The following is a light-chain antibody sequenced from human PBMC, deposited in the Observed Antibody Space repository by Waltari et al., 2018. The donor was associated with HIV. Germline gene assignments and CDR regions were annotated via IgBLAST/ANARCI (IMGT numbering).Light chain of an antibody. CDR1: SFNIGNNY. V-gene: IGLV1-51*01. CDR2: DTY. CDR3: AAWDSSLSVAV. Sequence: QSVLTQPPSVSAAPGQKVTIPCSGGSFNIGNNYVSWYQQVPGTAPKLLIYDTYNRPSGIPDRFSGSKSATSATLVIDGPQTGDEADYYCAAWDSSLSVAVFGGGTQVTVL. J-gene: IGLJ3*02.